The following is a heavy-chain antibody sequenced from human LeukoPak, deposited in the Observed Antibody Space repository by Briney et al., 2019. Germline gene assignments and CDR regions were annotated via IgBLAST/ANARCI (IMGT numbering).Heavy chain of an antibody. Sequence: SQTLSLTCDISGDSFSSNSAAWHWIRQSPSRGLEWLGRTYYRSKWYNYYAISVKSRMTINADTSKNQFSLQPNSLTPEDTAVYYCAKGRWALFDCWGQGTLVIVSS. D-gene: IGHD3-10*01. CDR2: TYYRSKWYN. J-gene: IGHJ4*02. CDR3: AKGRWALFDC. V-gene: IGHV6-1*01. CDR1: GDSFSSNSAA.